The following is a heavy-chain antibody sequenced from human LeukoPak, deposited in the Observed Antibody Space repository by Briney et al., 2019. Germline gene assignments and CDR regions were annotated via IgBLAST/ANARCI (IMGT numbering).Heavy chain of an antibody. J-gene: IGHJ6*03. CDR2: IYYSGST. V-gene: IGHV4-39*07. D-gene: IGHD2-2*02. CDR3: ARAQYNCSSTSCYTYYYYYYMDV. CDR1: GGSISSSSYY. Sequence: SVTLSPTCTVSGGSISSSSYYWGWIRQPPGKGLEWIGSIYYSGSTYYNPSLKSRVTISVDTSKNQFSLKLSSVTAADTAVYYCARAQYNCSSTSCYTYYYYYYMDVWGKGTTVTVSS.